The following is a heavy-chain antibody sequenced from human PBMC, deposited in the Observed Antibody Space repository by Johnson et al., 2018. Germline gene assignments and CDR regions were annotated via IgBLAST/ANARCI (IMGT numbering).Heavy chain of an antibody. CDR1: GFTFSSYF. CDR3: ARDPESVSDYSYMDV. D-gene: IGHD1-14*01. V-gene: IGHV3-30-3*01. CDR2: VSFDGSDE. J-gene: IGHJ6*03. Sequence: QVQLGQGGGGVVQPGRSLRLSCAASGFTFSSYFMHWVRQAPGKGLEWVAVVSFDGSDEYYAASVKGRFTISRDNSKNTLDLQMISLRDEDTAGDYCARDPESVSDYSYMDVWGKGTTVTVSS.